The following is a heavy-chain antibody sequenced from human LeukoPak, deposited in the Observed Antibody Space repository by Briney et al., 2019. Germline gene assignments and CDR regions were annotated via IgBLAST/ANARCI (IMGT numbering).Heavy chain of an antibody. D-gene: IGHD3-3*01. CDR3: AMPSEGLRFLEWLGDAFDI. J-gene: IGHJ3*02. CDR2: IIPIFGTA. V-gene: IGHV1-69*13. Sequence: SVKVSCKASGGTFSSYAISWVRQAPGQGLEWMGGIIPIFGTANYAQKFQGRVTITADESTSTAYMELSSLRSEDTAVYYCAMPSEGLRFLEWLGDAFDIWGQGTMVTVSS. CDR1: GGTFSSYA.